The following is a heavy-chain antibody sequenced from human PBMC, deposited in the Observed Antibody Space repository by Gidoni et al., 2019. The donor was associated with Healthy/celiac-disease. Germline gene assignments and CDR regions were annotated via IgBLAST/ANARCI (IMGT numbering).Heavy chain of an antibody. CDR2: ST. Sequence: STYYNPSLKSRVTISVDTSKNQFSLKLSSVTAADTAVYYCARLSPLRQQLVRRKVGEYFQHWGQGTLVTVSS. CDR3: ARLSPLRQQLVRRKVGEYFQH. V-gene: IGHV4-39*01. J-gene: IGHJ1*01. D-gene: IGHD6-13*01.